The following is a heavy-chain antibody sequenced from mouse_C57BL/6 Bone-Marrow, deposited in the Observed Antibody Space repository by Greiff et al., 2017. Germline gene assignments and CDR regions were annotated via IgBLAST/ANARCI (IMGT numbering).Heavy chain of an antibody. CDR1: GFTFSSYA. J-gene: IGHJ4*01. V-gene: IGHV5-9-1*02. Sequence: EVKLVESGEGLVKPGGSLKLSCAASGFTFSSYAMSWVRQTPEKRLEWVAYISSGGDDIYYAETVKGRVTISRDNSRNTLYLQMSSLKSEDTASYYCTRITTVVYYYAMDYWGQGTSVTVSS. D-gene: IGHD1-1*01. CDR2: ISSGGDDI. CDR3: TRITTVVYYYAMDY.